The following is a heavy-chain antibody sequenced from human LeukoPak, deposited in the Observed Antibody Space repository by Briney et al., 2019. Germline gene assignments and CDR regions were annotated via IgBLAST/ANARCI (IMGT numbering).Heavy chain of an antibody. CDR2: IQNDGSDK. CDR3: AREGGRAVPGRFDQ. V-gene: IGHV3-30*02. J-gene: IGHJ4*02. Sequence: GSLRLSCAASGINFRSSGMHWVRQAPGKGLEWVTFIQNDGSDKYYAASVKGRFAIPRDNSKNTVYLHMASLRADDTALYYCAREGGRAVPGRFDQWGQGTLVTVSS. CDR1: GINFRSSG. D-gene: IGHD6-13*01.